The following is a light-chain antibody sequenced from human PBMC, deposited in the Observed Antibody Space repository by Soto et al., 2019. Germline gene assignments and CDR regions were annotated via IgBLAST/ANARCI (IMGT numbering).Light chain of an antibody. CDR3: QQYCSLPLT. CDR2: GVS. CDR1: QSVTNN. Sequence: EIVMTQSPATLSVSPGERATLSSRASQSVTNNWLAWHQQKPGQAPRLLIYGVSTRATGIPARFSGRGSVAEFTLTISSLHSEDFAVYYCQQYCSLPLTFGGGTKVEIK. V-gene: IGKV3-15*01. J-gene: IGKJ4*02.